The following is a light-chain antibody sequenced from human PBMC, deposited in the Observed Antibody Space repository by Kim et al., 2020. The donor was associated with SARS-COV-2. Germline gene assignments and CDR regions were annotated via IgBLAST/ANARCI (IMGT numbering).Light chain of an antibody. V-gene: IGLV3-19*01. Sequence: LGQTVRITCQGDGLSTYYASWYQQKPGQAPILVIYGKNNRPSGIPDRFSASTSGNTGSLTITGAQAEDEADYYCNSRDSSGNHLVFGGGTQLTVL. CDR2: GKN. CDR3: NSRDSSGNHLV. J-gene: IGLJ3*02. CDR1: GLSTYY.